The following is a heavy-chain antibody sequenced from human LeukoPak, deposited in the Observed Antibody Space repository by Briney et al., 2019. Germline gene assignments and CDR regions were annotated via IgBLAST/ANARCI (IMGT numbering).Heavy chain of an antibody. CDR2: IYYSGST. CDR3: ARDGLERPFDY. D-gene: IGHD1-1*01. Sequence: KPSETLSLTCTVSGGSISSYYWSWIRQPPGKGLEWIGYIYYSGSTNYNPSLKSRVTISVDTSKNQFSLKLSSVTAADTAVYYCARDGLERPFDYWGQGTLVTVSS. J-gene: IGHJ4*02. V-gene: IGHV4-59*01. CDR1: GGSISSYY.